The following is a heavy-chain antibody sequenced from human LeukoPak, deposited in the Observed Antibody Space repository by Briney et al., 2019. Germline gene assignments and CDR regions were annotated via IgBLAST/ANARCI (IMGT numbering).Heavy chain of an antibody. J-gene: IGHJ3*02. CDR3: VRRYYDFLTGYSYDAFDI. CDR2: IYWDDDK. Sequence: SGPTLVKPTQTLTLTCTFSGFSLTTSGVGVGWIRQPPGKALEWLALIYWDDDKRYSPFLKSRLTITKDTSKNQVVLTMTNMDPVDAATYYCVRRYYDFLTGYSYDAFDIWGQGTVVTVSS. D-gene: IGHD3-9*01. V-gene: IGHV2-5*02. CDR1: GFSLTTSGVG.